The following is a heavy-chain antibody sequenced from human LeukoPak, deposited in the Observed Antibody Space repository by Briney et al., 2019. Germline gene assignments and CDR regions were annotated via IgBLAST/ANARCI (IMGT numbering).Heavy chain of an antibody. CDR1: GFTFSSYS. Sequence: GGSLRLSCAASGFTFSSYSINWVRQAPGKGLEWVSAISNIGTYIYYPDSLKGRFTISRDNAKNSVYLQMNSLRAEDTAMYYCARLNSGSTSYYFDYWGQGTLVTVSS. CDR3: ARLNSGSTSYYFDY. V-gene: IGHV3-21*01. J-gene: IGHJ4*02. CDR2: ISNIGTYI. D-gene: IGHD6-19*01.